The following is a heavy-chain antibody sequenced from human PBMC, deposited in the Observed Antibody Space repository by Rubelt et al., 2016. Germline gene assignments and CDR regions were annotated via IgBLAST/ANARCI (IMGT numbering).Heavy chain of an antibody. Sequence: QVQLVESGGGVVQPGASPRLSCVASGFTFSGSRMFWVRQAPGKGLEHVSLLSSGGDTKYYADSVKGRFPISRANSKNTLYLQMDSLGAYDTAVYYWAKEGESPGLLEWLVGYFDHWGQGTLVTVSS. J-gene: IGHJ4*02. V-gene: IGHV3-64*04. D-gene: IGHD3-3*01. CDR1: GFTFSGSR. CDR2: LSSGGDTK. CDR3: AKEGESPGLLEWLVGYFDH.